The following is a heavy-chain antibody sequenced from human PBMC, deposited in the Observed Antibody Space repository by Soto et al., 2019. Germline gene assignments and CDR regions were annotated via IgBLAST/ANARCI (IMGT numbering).Heavy chain of an antibody. CDR3: AHSGGFLGGNLRYKNWFDS. D-gene: IGHD3-9*01. Sequence: QITLKESGPTLVKPTQTLTLTCTFSGFSLSTSGVGVGWIRQPPGKALEWLALIYWDDDDRYSQSLKSRLTITKDPXXNXAXXNMTNTGPVDTATDYCAHSGGFLGGNLRYKNWFDSWGQGTLVTVSS. J-gene: IGHJ5*01. CDR2: IYWDDDD. V-gene: IGHV2-5*02. CDR1: GFSLSTSGVG.